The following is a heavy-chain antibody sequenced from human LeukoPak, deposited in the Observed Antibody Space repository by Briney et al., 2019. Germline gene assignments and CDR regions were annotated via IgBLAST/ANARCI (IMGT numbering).Heavy chain of an antibody. Sequence: PSQTLSLTCAVSGGSISSGGYSWSWIRQPPGKGLEWIGYIYHSGSTYYNPSLKSRVTISVDRSKNQFSLKLSSVTAADTAVYYCARGASGYVSYQYYFDYWGQGTLVTVSS. CDR2: IYHSGST. J-gene: IGHJ4*02. CDR3: ARGASGYVSYQYYFDY. CDR1: GGSISSGGYS. D-gene: IGHD5-12*01. V-gene: IGHV4-30-2*01.